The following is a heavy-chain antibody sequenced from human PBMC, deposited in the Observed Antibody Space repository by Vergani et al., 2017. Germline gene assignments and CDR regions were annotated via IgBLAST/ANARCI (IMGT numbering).Heavy chain of an antibody. CDR3: ARHPIGSTIDI. J-gene: IGHJ3*02. Sequence: EVQLVQSGAEVKKPGESLKISCKGSGNSFTTYWIGGVRQMPGKGLEWMGVIYPGDSDTRYSPSFQGQVTISADKSISNAYLHGSSLKASDTAMYYCARHPIGSTIDIWGQGTMVTVSS. V-gene: IGHV5-51*01. CDR1: GNSFTTYW. CDR2: IYPGDSDT. D-gene: IGHD6-13*01.